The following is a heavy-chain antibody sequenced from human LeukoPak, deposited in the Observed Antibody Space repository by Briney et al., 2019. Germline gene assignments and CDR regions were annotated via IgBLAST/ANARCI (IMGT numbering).Heavy chain of an antibody. Sequence: GGSLRLSCAASGFTFSTYSMNWVRQASGKGLEWVGRIRSKANSYATAYAASVKGRFTISRDDSKNTAYLQMNSLKTEDTAVYYCTNNGGNSNYWGQGTLVTVSS. CDR1: GFTFSTYS. CDR2: IRSKANSYAT. CDR3: TNNGGNSNY. J-gene: IGHJ4*02. V-gene: IGHV3-73*01. D-gene: IGHD4-23*01.